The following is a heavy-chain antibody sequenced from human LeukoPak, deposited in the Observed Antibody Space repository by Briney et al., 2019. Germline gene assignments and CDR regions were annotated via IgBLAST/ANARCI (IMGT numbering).Heavy chain of an antibody. V-gene: IGHV1-2*06. CDR2: INPNSGGT. D-gene: IGHD1-26*01. J-gene: IGHJ4*02. CDR3: ARVTRLLGATIDY. Sequence: ASVKVSCKASGYTFTGYYMHWVRQAPGQGLEWMGRINPNSGGTNHAQKFQGRVTMTRDTSISTAYMELSRLRSDDTAVYYCARVTRLLGATIDYWGQGTLVTVSS. CDR1: GYTFTGYY.